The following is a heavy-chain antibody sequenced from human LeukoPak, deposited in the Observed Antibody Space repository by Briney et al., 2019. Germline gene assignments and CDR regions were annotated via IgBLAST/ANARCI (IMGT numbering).Heavy chain of an antibody. V-gene: IGHV4-61*01. CDR3: ARGMLPYYGSGSLDY. D-gene: IGHD3-10*01. CDR1: GGSVSSGSYY. Sequence: SEALSLTCTVSGGSVSSGSYYWSWIRQPPGKGLEWIGYIYYSGSTNYNPSLKSRVTISVDTSKNQFSLKLSSVTAADTAVYYCARGMLPYYGSGSLDYWGQGTLVTVSS. CDR2: IYYSGST. J-gene: IGHJ4*02.